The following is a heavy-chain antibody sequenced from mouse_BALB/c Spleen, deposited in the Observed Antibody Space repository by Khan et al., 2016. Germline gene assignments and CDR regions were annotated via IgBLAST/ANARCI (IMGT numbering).Heavy chain of an antibody. CDR1: GFSLTSYG. D-gene: IGHD2-13*01. V-gene: IGHV2-6*02. J-gene: IGHJ4*01. CDR2: IWSDGST. Sequence: QVQLKQSGPGLVAPSQSLSITCTVSGFSLTSYGVHWVRQPPGKGLEWLVVIWSDGSTTYNSALKSRMSISKDNSKSQVFLKMNSLQTDDTAMYYYARRKEGEGAMDYWGQGTSVTVSS. CDR3: ARRKEGEGAMDY.